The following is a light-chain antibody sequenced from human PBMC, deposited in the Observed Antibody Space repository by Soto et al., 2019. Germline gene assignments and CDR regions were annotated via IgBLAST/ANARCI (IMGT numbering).Light chain of an antibody. Sequence: QSVLTQPPAASGTPGQRITISCSGSSSNIGSNTVNWYQQLPGTAPKLLIHGKNYRPSGVPDRFSGSKSDTSASLAISGLQSEDEAEYYCEAWDDSLNGYVFGTGTKVTVL. J-gene: IGLJ1*01. CDR1: SSNIGSNT. V-gene: IGLV1-44*01. CDR3: EAWDDSLNGYV. CDR2: GKN.